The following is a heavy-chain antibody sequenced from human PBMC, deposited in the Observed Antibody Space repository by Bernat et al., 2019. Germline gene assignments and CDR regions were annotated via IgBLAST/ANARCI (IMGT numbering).Heavy chain of an antibody. D-gene: IGHD2-2*01. CDR2: IEHGGGEK. Sequence: EGQLVESGGGLVQPGGSLRLSCTASGFIFSSFWMSWVRQAPGKGREWVANIEHGGGEKNYVDSVKGRFTISRENGRSSVYLQMNTLRAEDTAMYYCARYCSSTACTDAFDIWGQGTMVTVSS. V-gene: IGHV3-7*03. CDR3: ARYCSSTACTDAFDI. CDR1: GFIFSSFW. J-gene: IGHJ3*02.